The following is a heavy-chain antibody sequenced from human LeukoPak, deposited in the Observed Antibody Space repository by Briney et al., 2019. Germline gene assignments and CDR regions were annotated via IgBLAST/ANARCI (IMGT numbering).Heavy chain of an antibody. CDR2: ISSNGGST. D-gene: IGHD6-19*01. J-gene: IGHJ4*02. V-gene: IGHV3-64D*09. CDR3: VQLNTGYSSGWHYFDY. CDR1: GFTFSSYA. Sequence: GGSLRLSCSASGFTFSSYAMHWVRQATGKGLEYVSAISSNGGSTYYADSVEGRFTISRDNSKNTLYLQMSSLRAEDTAVYYCVQLNTGYSSGWHYFDYWGQGTLVTVSS.